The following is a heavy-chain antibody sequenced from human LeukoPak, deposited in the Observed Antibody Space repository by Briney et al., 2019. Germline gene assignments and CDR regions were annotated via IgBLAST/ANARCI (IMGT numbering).Heavy chain of an antibody. CDR3: ARHAQTVISGYSFDYYMDV. J-gene: IGHJ6*03. CDR1: GGSISSSSYY. Sequence: SETLSLTCTVSGGSISSSSYYWGWIRQPPEKGLEWIGSIYYSGSTYYNPSLKSRVTISVDTSKNQFSLKLSSVTAADTAVYYCARHAQTVISGYSFDYYMDVWGKGTTVTISS. D-gene: IGHD5-18*01. V-gene: IGHV4-39*01. CDR2: IYYSGST.